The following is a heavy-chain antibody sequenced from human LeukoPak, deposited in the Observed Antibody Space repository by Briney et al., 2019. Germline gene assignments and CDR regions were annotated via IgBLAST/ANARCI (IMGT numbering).Heavy chain of an antibody. Sequence: SETLSLTCTVSGGSISSYYWSWIRQPPGKGLEWIGYIYYSGSTNYNPSLKSRVTISVDTSKNQFSLKLSSVTAADTAVYYCARGNRRRGYYYDSSGYYLDYWGQGTLVTVSS. CDR2: IYYSGST. V-gene: IGHV4-59*01. CDR3: ARGNRRRGYYYDSSGYYLDY. J-gene: IGHJ4*02. D-gene: IGHD3-22*01. CDR1: GGSISSYY.